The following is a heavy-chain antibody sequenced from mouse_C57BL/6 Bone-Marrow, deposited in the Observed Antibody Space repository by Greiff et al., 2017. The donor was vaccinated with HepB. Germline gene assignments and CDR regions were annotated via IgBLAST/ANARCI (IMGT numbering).Heavy chain of an antibody. CDR1: GYTFTSYW. CDR3: ARNPFDY. Sequence: QVQLQQPGAELVMPGASVKLSCKASGYTFTSYWMHWVKQRPGQGLEWIGEIDPSDSYTNYNQKFKGKSALTVDKSSSTAYMQLSSLTSEDSAVYYCARNPFDYWGQGTTLTVSS. CDR2: IDPSDSYT. J-gene: IGHJ2*01. V-gene: IGHV1-69*01.